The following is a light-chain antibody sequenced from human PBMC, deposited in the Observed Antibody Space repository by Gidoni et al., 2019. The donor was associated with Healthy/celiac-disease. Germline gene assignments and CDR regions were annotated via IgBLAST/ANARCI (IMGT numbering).Light chain of an antibody. Sequence: DIQLTHSPSSLSTSVGDRVTIPCQASQDISNYLNWYQQKPGKAPKLLIYEASNLETGVPSRFSGSGSGTDFTFTISSLQPEDIATYYCQQYDNLPTFXGXTKVEIK. J-gene: IGKJ4*01. V-gene: IGKV1-33*01. CDR3: QQYDNLPT. CDR1: QDISNY. CDR2: EAS.